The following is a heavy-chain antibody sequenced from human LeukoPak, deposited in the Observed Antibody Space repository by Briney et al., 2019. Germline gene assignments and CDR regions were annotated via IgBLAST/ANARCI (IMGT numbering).Heavy chain of an antibody. CDR1: GASISSSNW. V-gene: IGHV4-4*02. D-gene: IGHD1-20*01. CDR2: IYHSGTT. Sequence: SGTLSLTCAVSGASISSSNWWSWVRQPPGRGLEWIGEIYHSGTTNYNLSLKSRVTISVDKSKNQFSLNLSSVTAEDTAVYYCARGGDNWYYFDYWGQGTLVTVSS. CDR3: ARGGDNWYYFDY. J-gene: IGHJ4*02.